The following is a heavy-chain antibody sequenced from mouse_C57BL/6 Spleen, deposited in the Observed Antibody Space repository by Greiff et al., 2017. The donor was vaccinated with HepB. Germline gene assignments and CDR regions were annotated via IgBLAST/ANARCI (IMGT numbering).Heavy chain of an antibody. J-gene: IGHJ2*01. CDR3: ALTGKGGKNYFDY. Sequence: QVQLQQPGAELVRPGSSVKLSCKASGYTFTSYWMDWVKQRPGQGLEWIGNIYPSDSETHYNQKFKDKATLTVDKSSSTAYMQLSSLTSEDSAVYYCALTGKGGKNYFDYWGQGTTLTVSS. CDR2: IYPSDSET. V-gene: IGHV1-61*01. D-gene: IGHD4-1*01. CDR1: GYTFTSYW.